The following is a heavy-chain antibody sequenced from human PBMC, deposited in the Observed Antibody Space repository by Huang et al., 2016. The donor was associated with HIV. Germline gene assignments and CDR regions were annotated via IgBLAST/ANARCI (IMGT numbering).Heavy chain of an antibody. CDR3: ARDPLDIRRHFDF. J-gene: IGHJ4*02. V-gene: IGHV1-3*01. CDR2: INGGNGDT. Sequence: QVQLVQSGAEVKKPGTSVKVSCKTSGYHFSSHALHWLRQAPGQRPEWMGWINGGNGDTKYSQKFQGRVTITSDTSANIGYMELNSLLSEDTAVYYCARDPLDIRRHFDFWGQGSLVTVSS. D-gene: IGHD3-3*01. CDR1: GYHFSSHA.